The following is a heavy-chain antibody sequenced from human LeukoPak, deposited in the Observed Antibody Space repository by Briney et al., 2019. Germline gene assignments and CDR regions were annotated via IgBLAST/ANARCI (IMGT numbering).Heavy chain of an antibody. CDR3: AIVGATRMYFQH. Sequence: ASVKVSCKASGYTITGYYMHWVRQAPGQGLEWMGWINPNSGGTNYAQKFQGRVTMTRDTSISTAYMELSRLRSDDTAVYYCAIVGATRMYFQHWGQGTLVTVSS. CDR1: GYTITGYY. D-gene: IGHD1-26*01. V-gene: IGHV1-2*02. J-gene: IGHJ1*01. CDR2: INPNSGGT.